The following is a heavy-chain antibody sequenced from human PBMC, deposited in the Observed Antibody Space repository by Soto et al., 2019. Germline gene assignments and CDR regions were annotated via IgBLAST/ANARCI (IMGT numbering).Heavy chain of an antibody. D-gene: IGHD3-10*01. V-gene: IGHV1-8*01. CDR2: MNPNSGNT. CDR3: AREYYYGSGSYYTHYYYYYYMDV. CDR1: GYTFTSYD. J-gene: IGHJ6*03. Sequence: QVQLVQSGAEVKKPGASVKVSCKASGYTFTSYDINWVRQATGQGLEWMGWMNPNSGNTGYAQKFQGRVTMTRNTSISTADMELSSLRSEDTAVYYCAREYYYGSGSYYTHYYYYYYMDVWGKGTTVTVSS.